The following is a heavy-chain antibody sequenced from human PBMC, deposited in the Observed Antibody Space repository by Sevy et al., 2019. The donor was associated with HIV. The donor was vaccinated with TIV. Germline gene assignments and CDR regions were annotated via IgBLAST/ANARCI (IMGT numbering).Heavy chain of an antibody. CDR1: GFSVSRNY. CDR3: ARDGEGPSAQYFQY. Sequence: GGSLRLSCEASGFSVSRNYMSWVRQAPGKGLEWVSVIYSGCATYYADSVKGRFTISRDNSKNTLYLQMNSLTAEDMAVYFCARDGEGPSAQYFQYWGQGTLVTVSS. J-gene: IGHJ1*01. CDR2: IYSGCAT. V-gene: IGHV3-53*01.